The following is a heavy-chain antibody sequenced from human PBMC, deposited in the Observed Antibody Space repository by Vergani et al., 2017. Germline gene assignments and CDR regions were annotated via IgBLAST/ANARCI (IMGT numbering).Heavy chain of an antibody. CDR3: ARDTVGATDYYYYYXMDV. J-gene: IGHJ6*03. V-gene: IGHV1-69*01. CDR1: GGTFSSYA. CDR2: IIPIFGTA. Sequence: QVQLVQSGAEVKKPGSSVKVSCKASGGTFSSYAISWVRQAPGQGLEWMGGIIPIFGTANYAQKFQGRVTITADESTSTAYMELSSLRSEDTAVYYCARDTVGATDYYYYYXMDVWGKGTTVTVSS. D-gene: IGHD1-26*01.